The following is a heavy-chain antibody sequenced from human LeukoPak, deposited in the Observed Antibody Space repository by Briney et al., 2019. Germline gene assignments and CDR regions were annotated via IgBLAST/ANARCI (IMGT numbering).Heavy chain of an antibody. D-gene: IGHD4-17*01. Sequence: GGSLRLSCAASGFTFSSYAISWLRQAPGKGLEWVSAISGSGGSTYYADSVKGRFTISRDNSKNTLYLQMNSLRAEDTAVYYCAKGEYGDYEFDYWGQGTLVTVSS. CDR1: GFTFSSYA. V-gene: IGHV3-23*01. CDR2: ISGSGGST. J-gene: IGHJ4*02. CDR3: AKGEYGDYEFDY.